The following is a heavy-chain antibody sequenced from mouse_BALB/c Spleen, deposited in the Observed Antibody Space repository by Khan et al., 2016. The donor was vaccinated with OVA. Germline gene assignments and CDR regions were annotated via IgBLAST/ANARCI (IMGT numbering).Heavy chain of an antibody. CDR2: IHYSGST. J-gene: IGHJ3*01. Sequence: EVKLLESGPDLVKPSQSLSLTCTVTGYSITSGYSWHWIRQFPGNRLEWMAYIHYSGSTNYNPSLKSRISITRDTSKNQFFLQLNSVTPEDTATYYCARFYYYGSSFSCWGQGTLVTVSA. CDR1: GYSITSGYS. CDR3: ARFYYYGSSFSC. V-gene: IGHV3-1*02. D-gene: IGHD1-1*01.